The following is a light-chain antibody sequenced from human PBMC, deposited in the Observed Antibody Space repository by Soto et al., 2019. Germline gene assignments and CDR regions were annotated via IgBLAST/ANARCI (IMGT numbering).Light chain of an antibody. CDR2: DTS. J-gene: IGKJ5*01. CDR1: QSLTNSF. V-gene: IGKV3D-20*02. CDR3: QQRGEWPPGAT. Sequence: EFVLTQSPGTLSLSPGEGATLSCRASQSLTNSFIAWYQQKPGQAPRLLIYDTSIRASGIPDRFSGSGSGTDFTLTISSLEPEDFAVYYCQQRGEWPPGATFGQGTRLEIK.